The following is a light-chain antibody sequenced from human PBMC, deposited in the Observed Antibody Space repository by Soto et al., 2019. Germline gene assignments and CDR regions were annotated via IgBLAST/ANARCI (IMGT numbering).Light chain of an antibody. J-gene: IGKJ3*01. Sequence: DIQMTQSPSSLSASVGDRVTITCRASQGIDTYLAWYQQKPGQVPKLLIYAASTVQSGVPSRFSGSGSGTDFTLPSSSLQSEDIATYCCPRYTRAPFTLGPGTKVDIK. CDR2: AAS. CDR3: PRYTRAPFT. CDR1: QGIDTY. V-gene: IGKV1-27*01.